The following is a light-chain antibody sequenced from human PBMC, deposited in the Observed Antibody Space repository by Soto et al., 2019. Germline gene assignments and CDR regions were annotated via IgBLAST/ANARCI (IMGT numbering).Light chain of an antibody. CDR3: QQDTTPSPYA. Sequence: DIQMTQSPSTLSASVGDRVTITCRASQSVTTWLAWYQQKAGKAPKVLIYKASNLQSGVPSTFSGSGSGTDVTLTISSLQPDDFATYFCQQDTTPSPYAFGQGTKVELK. V-gene: IGKV1-5*03. J-gene: IGKJ2*01. CDR1: QSVTTW. CDR2: KAS.